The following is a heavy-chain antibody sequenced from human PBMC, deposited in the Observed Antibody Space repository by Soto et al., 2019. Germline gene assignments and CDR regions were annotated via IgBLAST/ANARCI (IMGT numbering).Heavy chain of an antibody. Sequence: SETLSLTCAVYGGSFSGYYWSWIRQPPGKGLEWIGEINHSGSTNYNPSLKSRVTISVDTSKNQFSLKLSSVTAADTAVYYCARGNQLRFLEWLLSNWFDPWGQGTLVTVSS. CDR1: GGSFSGYY. CDR3: ARGNQLRFLEWLLSNWFDP. V-gene: IGHV4-34*01. J-gene: IGHJ5*02. CDR2: INHSGST. D-gene: IGHD3-3*01.